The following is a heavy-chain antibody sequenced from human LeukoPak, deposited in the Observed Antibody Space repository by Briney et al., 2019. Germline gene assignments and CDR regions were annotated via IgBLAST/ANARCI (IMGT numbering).Heavy chain of an antibody. CDR3: ARDLAVAGNYFDY. D-gene: IGHD6-19*01. J-gene: IGHJ4*02. CDR1: GTSISSYS. CDR2: IYYSGST. Sequence: PSETLSLTCTVSGTSISSYSWSWIRQPPGKGLEWIGYIYYSGSTYYNPSLKSRVTISVDTSKNQFSLKLSSVTAADTAVYYCARDLAVAGNYFDYWGQGTLVTVSS. V-gene: IGHV4-59*12.